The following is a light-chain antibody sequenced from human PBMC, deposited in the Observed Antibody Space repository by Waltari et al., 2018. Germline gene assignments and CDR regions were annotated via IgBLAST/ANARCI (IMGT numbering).Light chain of an antibody. V-gene: IGKV1-5*03. J-gene: IGKJ1*01. CDR3: QHYSGFSRT. Sequence: DIQMTQSPPTLSASVGDRVTTTCRASQNINSWLAWYQQRPGKAPKLLIYKASTSQSGVPSRFSGSGSGTDFTLSISSLQPDDFGTYYCQHYSGFSRTFDQGTKVEIK. CDR2: KAS. CDR1: QNINSW.